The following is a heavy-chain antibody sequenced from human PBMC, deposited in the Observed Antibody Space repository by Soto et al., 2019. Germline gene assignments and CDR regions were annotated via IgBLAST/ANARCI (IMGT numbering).Heavy chain of an antibody. CDR1: GGSISSSSYY. D-gene: IGHD4-17*01. Sequence: SETLSLTCTVSGGSISSSSYYWGWIRQPPGEGLEWIGSIYYSGSTYYNPSLKSRVTISVDTSKNQVSLKLNSVTAADTAVYYCARLDYGDYVDHWGQGTLVTVSS. J-gene: IGHJ4*02. CDR2: IYYSGST. CDR3: ARLDYGDYVDH. V-gene: IGHV4-39*01.